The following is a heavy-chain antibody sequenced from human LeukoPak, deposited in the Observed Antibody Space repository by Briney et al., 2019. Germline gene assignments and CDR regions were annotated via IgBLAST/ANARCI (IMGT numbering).Heavy chain of an antibody. CDR3: ASPHLSYGDIRDYYYYYMDV. J-gene: IGHJ6*03. V-gene: IGHV3-30*19. CDR1: GFTFSSYG. Sequence: GGSLRLSCAAFGFTFSSYGMHWVRQAPGKGLEWVAVISYDGSNKYYADSVKGRFTISRDISKNTVYLQMNSLRAEDTAVYYCASPHLSYGDIRDYYYYYMDVWGKGTTVTVSS. D-gene: IGHD4-17*01. CDR2: ISYDGSNK.